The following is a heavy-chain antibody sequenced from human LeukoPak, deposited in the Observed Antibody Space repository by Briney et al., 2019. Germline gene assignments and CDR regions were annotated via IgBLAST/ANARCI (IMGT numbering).Heavy chain of an antibody. CDR2: ISGSGGST. J-gene: IGHJ1*01. CDR1: GFTFSTYA. CDR3: AKSRIAAKYFQH. V-gene: IGHV3-23*01. Sequence: GGSLRLSCAASGFTFSTYAMSWVRQAPGKGLEWVSAISGSGGSTYYADSVKGRFTISRDNSKNTLYLQMNSLRAEDTAVYYCAKSRIAAKYFQHWGQGTLVTVSS. D-gene: IGHD6-13*01.